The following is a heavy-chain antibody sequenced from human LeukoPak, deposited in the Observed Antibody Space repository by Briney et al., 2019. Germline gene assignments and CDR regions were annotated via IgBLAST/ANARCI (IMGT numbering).Heavy chain of an antibody. J-gene: IGHJ4*02. D-gene: IGHD6-19*01. V-gene: IGHV3-23*01. Sequence: GGSLRLSCAASGFTFSSYAMSWVRQAPGKGLEWVSAISGSGGSTYYADSVKGRFTISRDNSKNTLYLQMNSLRAEDTAVYYYARVIAVAGTNFDYWGQGTLVTVSS. CDR3: ARVIAVAGTNFDY. CDR2: ISGSGGST. CDR1: GFTFSSYA.